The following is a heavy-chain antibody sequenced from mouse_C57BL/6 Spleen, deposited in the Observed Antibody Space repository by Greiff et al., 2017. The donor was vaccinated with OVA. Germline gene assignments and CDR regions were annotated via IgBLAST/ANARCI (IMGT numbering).Heavy chain of an antibody. CDR1: GFTFSSYA. CDR2: ISDGGSYT. V-gene: IGHV5-4*03. CDR3: ARGPITTVVATDWYFDV. D-gene: IGHD1-1*01. J-gene: IGHJ1*03. Sequence: EVKLMDSGGGLVKPGGSLKLSCAASGFTFSSYAMSWVRQTPEKRLEWVATISDGGSYTYYPDNVKGRFTISRDNAKNNLYLQMSHLKSEDTAMYYCARGPITTVVATDWYFDVWGTGTTVTVSS.